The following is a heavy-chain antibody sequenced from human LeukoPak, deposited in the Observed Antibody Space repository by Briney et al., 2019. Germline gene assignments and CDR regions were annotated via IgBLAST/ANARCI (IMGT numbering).Heavy chain of an antibody. J-gene: IGHJ4*02. CDR3: ARESILYCSSTSCSRGIDY. CDR1: GGSISSYY. Sequence: SETLSLTCTVSGGSISSYYWSWIRRPPGKGLEWIGYIYYSGSTNYNPSLKSRVTISVDTSKNQFSLKLSSVTAADTAVYYCARESILYCSSTSCSRGIDYWGQGTLVTVFS. CDR2: IYYSGST. D-gene: IGHD2-2*01. V-gene: IGHV4-59*01.